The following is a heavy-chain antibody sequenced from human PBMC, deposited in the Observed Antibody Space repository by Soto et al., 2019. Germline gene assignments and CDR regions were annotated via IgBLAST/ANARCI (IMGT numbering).Heavy chain of an antibody. CDR1: GFSFSDSS. CDR2: IDSSTTTI. CDR3: ANLDY. V-gene: IGHV3-48*02. J-gene: IGHJ4*02. Sequence: GGSLRLSCAASGFSFSDSSMNWVRQAPGKGLEWVSYIDSSTTTIYYADSVKGRFTVSRDNAKNSLYLQMNSLRDEDTAVYYCANLDYWGQGTLVTVS.